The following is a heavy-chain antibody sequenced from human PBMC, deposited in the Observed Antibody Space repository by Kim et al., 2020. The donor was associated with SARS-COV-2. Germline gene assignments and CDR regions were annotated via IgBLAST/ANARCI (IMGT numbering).Heavy chain of an antibody. D-gene: IGHD1-26*01. CDR2: ISGSGGTT. CDR3: AKEARERLSYSDY. CDR1: GFPFRSYA. V-gene: IGHV3-23*01. Sequence: GGSLRLSCVASGFPFRSYAMSWVRQAPGKGLEWVSVISGSGGTTYYADSVRGRFTISRDNSKNTLYLQMNSLRADDTAVYYCAKEARERLSYSDYWGQGTLLTVSS. J-gene: IGHJ4*02.